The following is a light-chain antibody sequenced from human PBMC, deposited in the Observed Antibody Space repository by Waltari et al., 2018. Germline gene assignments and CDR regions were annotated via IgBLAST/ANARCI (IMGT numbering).Light chain of an antibody. J-gene: IGLJ3*02. Sequence: QTVLTQPPSVSGAPGQRVTISCTGNSSNLGAGSDVNWYQQVPGVAPKPLLHGNTNRPSGVPDRFSGSKSGTSASLAITGLQAEDEADYYCQSYDNSLTGWVFGGGTKLTVL. CDR1: SSNLGAGSD. CDR2: GNT. V-gene: IGLV1-40*01. CDR3: QSYDNSLTGWV.